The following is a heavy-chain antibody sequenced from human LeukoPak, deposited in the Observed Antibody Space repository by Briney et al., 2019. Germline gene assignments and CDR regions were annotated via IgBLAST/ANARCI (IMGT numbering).Heavy chain of an antibody. V-gene: IGHV3-48*04. CDR3: ARVSYWFDP. D-gene: IGHD6-6*01. CDR1: GFTFSSYS. Sequence: AGGSLRLSCAASGFTFSSYSMNWVRQAPGKGLEWVSYISSSSSTIYYAGSVKGRFTISRDNAKNSLYLQMNSLRAEDTAVYYCARVSYWFDPWGQGTLVTVSS. J-gene: IGHJ5*02. CDR2: ISSSSSTI.